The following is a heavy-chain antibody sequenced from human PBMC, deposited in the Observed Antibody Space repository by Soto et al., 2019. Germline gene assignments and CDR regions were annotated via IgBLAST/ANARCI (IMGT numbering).Heavy chain of an antibody. CDR2: IIPILGIA. Sequence: QVQLVQSGAEVKKPGSSVKVSCKASGGTFSSYTISWVRQAPGQGLEWMGRIIPILGIANYAQKFQGRVTITADKYTSPAYMELSSLRSEDTAVYYCARDKVVVVVAAPLTYYYYMDVWGKGTTVTVSS. D-gene: IGHD2-15*01. V-gene: IGHV1-69*08. J-gene: IGHJ6*03. CDR3: ARDKVVVVVAAPLTYYYYMDV. CDR1: GGTFSSYT.